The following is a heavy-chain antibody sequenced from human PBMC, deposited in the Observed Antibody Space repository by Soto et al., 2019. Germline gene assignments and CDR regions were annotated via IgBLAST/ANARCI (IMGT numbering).Heavy chain of an antibody. Sequence: GESLKISCKGSRYTFTSYWIGWVRQMPGKGLEWMGIIYPGDSDTRYSPSFQGQVTISADKSISTAYLQWSSLKASDTAMYYCARHGIVTGINDYGRDVCGQGTTVTVSS. CDR3: ARHGIVTGINDYGRDV. D-gene: IGHD2-21*01. V-gene: IGHV5-51*01. CDR1: RYTFTSYW. CDR2: IYPGDSDT. J-gene: IGHJ6*02.